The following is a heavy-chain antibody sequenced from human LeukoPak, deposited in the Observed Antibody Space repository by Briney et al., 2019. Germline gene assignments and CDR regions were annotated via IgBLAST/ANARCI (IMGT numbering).Heavy chain of an antibody. D-gene: IGHD4-23*01. Sequence: ASVKVSCKASGYTFTSYFIHWVRQAPGQGLEWMGIINPSGGSTNYAQKFQGRVTMTRDTSTSTADMELSRLRSEDTTVYYCATAKFRGNSCFDYWGQGTLVTVSS. J-gene: IGHJ4*02. CDR2: INPSGGST. CDR1: GYTFTSYF. CDR3: ATAKFRGNSCFDY. V-gene: IGHV1-46*01.